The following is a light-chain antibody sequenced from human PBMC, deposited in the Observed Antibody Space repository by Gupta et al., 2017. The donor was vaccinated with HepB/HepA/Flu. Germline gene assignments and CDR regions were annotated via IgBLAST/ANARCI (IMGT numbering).Light chain of an antibody. CDR1: TSDVGGNNH. V-gene: IGLV2-11*01. CDR3: CSYVSRNSFV. CDR2: DVS. Sequence: QPALTQPPSASAAPAGSVVIFSSATTSDVGGNNHVSWYQQYPGKAPNLMLYDVSKRPSGVPDRFSGSKSGNTASLTISELQAEDEADYYCCSYVSRNSFVFGTGTKVTAL. J-gene: IGLJ1*01.